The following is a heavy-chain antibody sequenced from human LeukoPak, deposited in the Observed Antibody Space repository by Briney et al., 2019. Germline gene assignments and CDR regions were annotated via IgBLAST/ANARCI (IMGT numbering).Heavy chain of an antibody. V-gene: IGHV1-69*13. CDR3: ARKEYYYDSSGYYSGYFDY. J-gene: IGHJ4*02. Sequence: SVKVSCKASGGTFSNYVFSWVRQAPGQGLEWMGGIIPIFGTANYAQKFQGRVTITADESTSTAYMELSSLRSEDTAVYYCARKEYYYDSSGYYSGYFDYWGQGTLVTVSS. D-gene: IGHD3-22*01. CDR1: GGTFSNYV. CDR2: IIPIFGTA.